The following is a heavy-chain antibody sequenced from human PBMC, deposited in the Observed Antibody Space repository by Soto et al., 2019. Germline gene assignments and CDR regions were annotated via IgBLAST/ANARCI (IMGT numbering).Heavy chain of an antibody. J-gene: IGHJ4*02. CDR1: GGSFSGYY. CDR2: INHSGST. CDR3: ARTYSSSWSPFDY. D-gene: IGHD6-13*01. V-gene: IGHV4-34*01. Sequence: SETLSLTCAVYGGSFSGYYRSWIRQPPGKGLEWIGEINHSGSTNYNPSLKSRVTISVDTSKNQFSLKLSSVTAADTAVYYCARTYSSSWSPFDYWGQGTLVTVSS.